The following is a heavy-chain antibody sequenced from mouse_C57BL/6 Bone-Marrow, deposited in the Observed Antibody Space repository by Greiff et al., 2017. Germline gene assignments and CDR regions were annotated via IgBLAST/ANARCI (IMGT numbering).Heavy chain of an antibody. D-gene: IGHD1-1*01. CDR1: GYTFTSYG. V-gene: IGHV1-81*01. Sequence: QVQLQQSGAELARPGASVKLSCKASGYTFTSYGISWVKQRTGQGLEWIGEIYPRSGNTYYNEKFKGKATLTADKSSSTAYMELRSLTSEYSAVYFCAREGYYGNYAMDYWGQGTSVTVSS. CDR3: AREGYYGNYAMDY. CDR2: IYPRSGNT. J-gene: IGHJ4*01.